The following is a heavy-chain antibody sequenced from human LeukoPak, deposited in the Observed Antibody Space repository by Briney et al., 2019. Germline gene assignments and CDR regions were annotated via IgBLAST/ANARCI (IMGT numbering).Heavy chain of an antibody. V-gene: IGHV1-24*01. CDR1: GTYSLNELS. Sequence: GASVRVSCKVSGTYSLNELSMHWVRQAPGKGLEWMGGFDPEDGETIYAQSFKGRVTVTEVTSTDTVYMDLSSLRSEDTAVYYCATLLGETYFFDFWGQGTLVTVSS. J-gene: IGHJ4*02. D-gene: IGHD1-26*01. CDR2: FDPEDGET. CDR3: ATLLGETYFFDF.